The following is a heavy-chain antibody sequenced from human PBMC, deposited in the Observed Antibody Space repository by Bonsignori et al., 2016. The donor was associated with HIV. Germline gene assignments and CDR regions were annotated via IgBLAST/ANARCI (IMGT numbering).Heavy chain of an antibody. J-gene: IGHJ4*02. Sequence: WIRQPPGKGLEWVGFIRSKAYGGTTEYAASVKGRFTISRDDSKSIAYLQMNSLKTEDTAVYYCTREWGVDYDTLTGYYGPFDYWGQGTLVTVSS. V-gene: IGHV3-49*02. CDR2: IRSKAYGGTT. D-gene: IGHD3-9*01. CDR3: TREWGVDYDTLTGYYGPFDY.